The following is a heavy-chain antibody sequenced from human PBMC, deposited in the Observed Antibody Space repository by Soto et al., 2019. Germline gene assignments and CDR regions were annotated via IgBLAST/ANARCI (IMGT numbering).Heavy chain of an antibody. CDR2: FDPEDGET. CDR3: ATSNAHNCSGGSCYSRRYTQFGWFDP. CDR1: GYTLTELS. Sequence: ASVKVSCKVSGYTLTELSMHWVRQAPGKGLEWMGGFDPEDGETIYAQKFQGRVTMTEDTSTDTAYMELSSLRSEDTAVYYCATSNAHNCSGGSCYSRRYTQFGWFDPWGQGTLVTVSS. J-gene: IGHJ5*02. V-gene: IGHV1-24*01. D-gene: IGHD2-15*01.